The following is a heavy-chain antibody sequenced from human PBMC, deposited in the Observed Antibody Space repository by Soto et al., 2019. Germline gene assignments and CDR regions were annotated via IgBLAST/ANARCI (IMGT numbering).Heavy chain of an antibody. CDR2: IYYSGST. Sequence: KPSETLSLTCTVSGDSISSYYWSWIRQPPGKGLEWIGYIYYSGSTNYNPSLKSRVTISVDTSKNQFSLKLSSVTAADTAVYYCARVGLDIVVAKPGLFGYYYYGMDVWGQGTTVTVSS. CDR1: GDSISSYY. D-gene: IGHD2-15*01. CDR3: ARVGLDIVVAKPGLFGYYYYGMDV. V-gene: IGHV4-59*01. J-gene: IGHJ6*02.